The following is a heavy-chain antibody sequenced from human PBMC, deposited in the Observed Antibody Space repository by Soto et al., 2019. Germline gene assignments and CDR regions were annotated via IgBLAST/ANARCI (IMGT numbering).Heavy chain of an antibody. V-gene: IGHV1-3*01. D-gene: IGHD2-15*01. CDR2: IIAGSGNT. Sequence: QVQLVQSGAEVKKPGASAKVSCKASGYRFTSHTMHWVRQAPGQRLEWMGWIIAGSGNTKYSQKFQGRLTITRDTSASTAYMELSSLRSEDTAVYYCARLGYCGGGSCYPLDIWGQGTMVIVSS. J-gene: IGHJ3*02. CDR1: GYRFTSHT. CDR3: ARLGYCGGGSCYPLDI.